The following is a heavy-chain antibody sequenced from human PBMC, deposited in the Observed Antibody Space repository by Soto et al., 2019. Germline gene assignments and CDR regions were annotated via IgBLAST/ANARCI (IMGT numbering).Heavy chain of an antibody. CDR1: GFTFYNAW. CDR2: IKSKNDGETT. CDR3: VTDMRGS. J-gene: IGHJ5*01. V-gene: IGHV3-15*07. Sequence: EVQLVESGGDLVKPGGSLRLSCAASGFTFYNAWLNWVRQAPGKGLEWVGRIKSKNDGETTDYAAPVKGRFTISRDDSINTLYLQLNSLKTDDTAVYYCVTDMRGSWGHGTLVTVSS. D-gene: IGHD3-16*01.